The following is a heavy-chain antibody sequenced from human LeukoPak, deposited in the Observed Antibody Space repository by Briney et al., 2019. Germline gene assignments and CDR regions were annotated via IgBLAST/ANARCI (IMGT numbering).Heavy chain of an antibody. CDR1: GFTFSSYA. CDR2: ISYDGSNK. V-gene: IGHV3-30*04. CDR3: AKDYSKTSYYGSGTYYRPNWFDP. Sequence: HPGGSLRLSCAASGFTFSSYAMHWVRQAPGKGLEWVALISYDGSNKYYADSVKGRFTISRDNSKNTLYLQMNSLRAEDTAVYYCAKDYSKTSYYGSGTYYRPNWFDPWGQGTLVTVSS. J-gene: IGHJ5*02. D-gene: IGHD3-10*01.